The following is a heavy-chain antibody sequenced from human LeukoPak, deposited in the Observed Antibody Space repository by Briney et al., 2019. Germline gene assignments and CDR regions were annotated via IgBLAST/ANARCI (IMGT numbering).Heavy chain of an antibody. CDR2: ISGSGGST. D-gene: IGHD2-2*01. Sequence: GGSLRLSCAASGFTFSSYAMSWVRQAPGKGLEWVPAISGSGGSTYYADSVKGRFTISRDNSKNTLYLQMNSLRAEDTAVYYCAKDGRCSSTSCSDAFDIWGQGTMVTVSS. CDR1: GFTFSSYA. CDR3: AKDGRCSSTSCSDAFDI. V-gene: IGHV3-23*01. J-gene: IGHJ3*02.